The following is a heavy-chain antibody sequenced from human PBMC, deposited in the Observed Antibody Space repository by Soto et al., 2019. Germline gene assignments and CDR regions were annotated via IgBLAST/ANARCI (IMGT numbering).Heavy chain of an antibody. CDR2: IYYTGST. CDR3: ARDPGHEAFDI. Sequence: SETLSLTCTVSGGSISTYYWNWIRQPPGKGLEWIGYIYYTGSTSYNPSLKSRVTISVDTSKNQFSLTLNSMTTADTAMYYCARDPGHEAFDIWGQGTMVTVSS. D-gene: IGHD7-27*01. V-gene: IGHV4-59*01. CDR1: GGSISTYY. J-gene: IGHJ3*02.